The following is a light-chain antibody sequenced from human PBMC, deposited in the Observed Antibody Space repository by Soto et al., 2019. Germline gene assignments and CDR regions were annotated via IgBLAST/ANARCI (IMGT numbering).Light chain of an antibody. Sequence: QSVLTQPASVSGSPGQSITISCTGTSSDVGFFNYVSWYQHHPGKAPKLMIFEVTNRPSGVSIRFSGSKSGNTASLTISGLQAEDEADYYCSSYRSTSTPLIFGGGTKLTVL. V-gene: IGLV2-14*01. CDR2: EVT. CDR1: SSDVGFFNY. CDR3: SSYRSTSTPLI. J-gene: IGLJ2*01.